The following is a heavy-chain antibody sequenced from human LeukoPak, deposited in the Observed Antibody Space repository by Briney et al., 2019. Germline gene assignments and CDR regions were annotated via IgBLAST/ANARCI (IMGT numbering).Heavy chain of an antibody. CDR1: GYTLTELS. V-gene: IGHV1-2*02. Sequence: ASVKVSCKVSGYTLTELSMHWVRQAPGQGLEWMGWINPNSGGTDYAQNFQGRVTMTRDTSISTAYMELSRLGSDDTAVYYCATDALGIAVAGAAGSYFDYWGQGTLVTVSS. D-gene: IGHD6-19*01. J-gene: IGHJ4*02. CDR3: ATDALGIAVAGAAGSYFDY. CDR2: INPNSGGT.